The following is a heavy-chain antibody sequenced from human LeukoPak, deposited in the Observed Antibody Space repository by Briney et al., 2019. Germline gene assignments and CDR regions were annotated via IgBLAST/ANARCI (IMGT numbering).Heavy chain of an antibody. J-gene: IGHJ4*02. CDR1: DGSINGYY. D-gene: IGHD6-13*01. Sequence: SGTLSLTCTVSDGSINGYYWSWIRQPPGKGLDWIGYMYSGGTTNCSPSLKSRVTISEDTSKNQFSLKLSSVTAADTAVYYCARGGRIAAAVYFDYWGQGTLVTVSS. CDR2: MYSGGTT. CDR3: ARGGRIAAAVYFDY. V-gene: IGHV4-59*12.